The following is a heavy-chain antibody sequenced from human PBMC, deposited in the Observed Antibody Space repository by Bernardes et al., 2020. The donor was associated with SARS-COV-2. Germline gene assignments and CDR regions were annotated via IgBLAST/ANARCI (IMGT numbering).Heavy chain of an antibody. CDR2: IKSKTDGGTT. J-gene: IGHJ4*02. CDR3: TTDLSYDSSGYYRPDY. CDR1: GFTFSNAW. V-gene: IGHV3-15*01. D-gene: IGHD3-22*01. Sequence: GGSLRLSCAASGFTFSNAWMSWVRQAPGKGLEWVGRIKSKTDGGTTDYAAPVKGRFTISRDDSKNTLYLQMNSLKTEDTAVYYCTTDLSYDSSGYYRPDYWGQGTLVTVSS.